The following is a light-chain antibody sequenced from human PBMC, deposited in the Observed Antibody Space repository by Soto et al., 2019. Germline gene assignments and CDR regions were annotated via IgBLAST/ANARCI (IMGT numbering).Light chain of an antibody. CDR3: QQYNNWPRT. V-gene: IGKV3-15*01. Sequence: EIVMTQSPATLSVSPGERVTLSCRASQSVSYNLAWYQQTPGQAPRLLIYGPSTRATGIPARFSGSGSGTEFTLTISSLQSEDFALYYCQQYNNWPRTFGQGTKVDIK. CDR1: QSVSYN. J-gene: IGKJ1*01. CDR2: GPS.